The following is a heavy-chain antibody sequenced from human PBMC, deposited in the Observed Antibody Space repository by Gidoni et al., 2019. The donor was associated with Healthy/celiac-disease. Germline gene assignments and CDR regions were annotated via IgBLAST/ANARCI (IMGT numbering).Heavy chain of an antibody. CDR1: GVTFSSYA. Sequence: QVQLVQSGAEVKKPGSSVQVSCKASGVTFSSYAISWVRQAPGQGLEWMGGIIPIFGTANYEQKFQGRVTITADESTSTAYMELSSLRSEDTAVYYCARATGSPLRYCSGGSCYRGIDYWGQGTLVTVSS. CDR3: ARATGSPLRYCSGGSCYRGIDY. V-gene: IGHV1-69*01. CDR2: IIPIFGTA. J-gene: IGHJ4*02. D-gene: IGHD2-15*01.